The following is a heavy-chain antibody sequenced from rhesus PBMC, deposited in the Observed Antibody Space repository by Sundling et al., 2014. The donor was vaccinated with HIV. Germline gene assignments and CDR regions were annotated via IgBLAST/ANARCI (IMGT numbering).Heavy chain of an antibody. V-gene: IGHV1-198*02. J-gene: IGHJ4*01. D-gene: IGHD5-12*01. CDR2: IIPLVGIT. CDR1: GFTFGSYA. CDR3: ARGYSYSYEGWGHFDY. Sequence: QVQLVQSGAEVKKPGASVKVSCKASGFTFGSYAINWVRQAPGQGLEWMGVIIPLVGITNYAEKFQGRVTITADTSTSTAYMELSSLRSEDTAVYCCARGYSYSYEGWGHFDYWGQGVLVTVSS.